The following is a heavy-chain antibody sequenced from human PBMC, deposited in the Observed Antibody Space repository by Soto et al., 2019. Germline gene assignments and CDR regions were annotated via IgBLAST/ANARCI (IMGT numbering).Heavy chain of an antibody. CDR3: TRDLDYDSSGSKYYFDY. CDR1: GFTFGDYA. CDR2: IRSKAYGGTT. J-gene: IGHJ4*02. V-gene: IGHV3-49*03. D-gene: IGHD3-22*01. Sequence: GSLRLSCTASGFTFGDYAMSWFRQAPEKGLEWVGFIRSKAYGGTTEYAASVKGRFTISRDDSKSIAYLQMNSLKTEDTAVYYCTRDLDYDSSGSKYYFDYWGQGTLGTVSS.